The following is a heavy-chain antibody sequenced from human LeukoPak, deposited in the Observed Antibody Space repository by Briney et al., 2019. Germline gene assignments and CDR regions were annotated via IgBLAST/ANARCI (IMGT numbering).Heavy chain of an antibody. CDR1: GFTFANYV. D-gene: IGHD3-10*01. Sequence: GGSLRLSCAASGFTFANYVITWVRQAPGKGLEWVSDIVGSGGNTFYADSVKGRFTISRDNSKNTLYLQMNSLRAEDTAVYCCAKRMQGSGSYYNTFDYWGQGTLVTVSS. V-gene: IGHV3-23*01. CDR2: IVGSGGNT. CDR3: AKRMQGSGSYYNTFDY. J-gene: IGHJ4*02.